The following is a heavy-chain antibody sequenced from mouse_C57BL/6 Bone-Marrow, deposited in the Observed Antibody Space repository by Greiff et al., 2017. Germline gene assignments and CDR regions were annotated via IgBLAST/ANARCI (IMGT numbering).Heavy chain of an antibody. CDR3: ARGGFDY. CDR2: ISSGSSTI. Sequence: EVKLMESGGGLVKPGGSLKLSCAASGFTFSDYGMHWVRQAPEKGLEWVAYISSGSSTIYYSDTVKGRFTISRDNAKNTLFLQRTSLRSEDTAMYYCARGGFDYWGQGTTLTVSS. J-gene: IGHJ2*01. V-gene: IGHV5-17*01. CDR1: GFTFSDYG.